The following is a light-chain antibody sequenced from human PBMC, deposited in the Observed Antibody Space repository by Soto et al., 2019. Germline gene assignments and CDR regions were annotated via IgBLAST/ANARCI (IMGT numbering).Light chain of an antibody. CDR2: KAS. V-gene: IGKV1-5*03. CDR1: QSVSSW. J-gene: IGKJ1*01. Sequence: DIQMTQSPSTLSASVGDRVTITCRASQSVSSWVAWYHLKPGKAPKLLIYKASTLETGVPSRFSGSGSRTEFTLTISSLQPDDFATYYCQQYNSYPWTFGQGTKVDIK. CDR3: QQYNSYPWT.